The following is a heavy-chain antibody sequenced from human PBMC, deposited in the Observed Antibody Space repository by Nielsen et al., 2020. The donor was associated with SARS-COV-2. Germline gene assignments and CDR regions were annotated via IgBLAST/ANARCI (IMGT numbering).Heavy chain of an antibody. D-gene: IGHD7-27*01. CDR1: GGSISSNNW. CDR3: ARDCSCGLGSSPSYYFDY. CDR2: IYHRGST. J-gene: IGHJ4*02. Sequence: SETLSLTCAVSGGSISSNNWWSWVRQPPGKGLEWIGEIYHRGSTNYSPSLKTRVTISVDKSKNQFSLELRSVTAADTAVYSCARDCSCGLGSSPSYYFDYWGQGTLVTVSS. V-gene: IGHV4-4*02.